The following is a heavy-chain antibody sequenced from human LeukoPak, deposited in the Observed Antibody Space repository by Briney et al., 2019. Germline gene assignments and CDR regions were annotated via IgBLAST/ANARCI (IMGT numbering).Heavy chain of an antibody. CDR1: GFTINNNY. Sequence: GVLRLSCVASGFTINNNYMSWVRQAPGKGLEWVSVIYSAGNTYYADSVKGRFTISRDNSKNTLYLQMNSLRAEDTAVYYCAKDLLYCSGGSCYSVSEIIFDYWGQGTLVTVSS. J-gene: IGHJ4*02. V-gene: IGHV3-53*01. CDR2: IYSAGNT. D-gene: IGHD2-15*01. CDR3: AKDLLYCSGGSCYSVSEIIFDY.